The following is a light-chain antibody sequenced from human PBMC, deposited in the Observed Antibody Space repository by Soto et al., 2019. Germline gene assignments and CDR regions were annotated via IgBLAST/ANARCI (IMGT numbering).Light chain of an antibody. Sequence: EIVLTQSPGTLSLSTGERATLSCRASQIVSSSYLAWYQQKPGQAPRLLIYGASSRATGIPDRFSGSGSGTEFTLTISSLQPDDFATYYCQQYNSYSWTFGQGTKVDIK. V-gene: IGKV3-20*01. CDR1: QIVSSSY. CDR3: QQYNSYSWT. J-gene: IGKJ1*01. CDR2: GAS.